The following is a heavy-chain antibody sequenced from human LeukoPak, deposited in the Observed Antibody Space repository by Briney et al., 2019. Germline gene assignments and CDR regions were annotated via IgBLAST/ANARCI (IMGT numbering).Heavy chain of an antibody. J-gene: IGHJ4*02. CDR1: GGSISSYY. D-gene: IGHD5-24*01. CDR3: ARGGEGYNYVY. V-gene: IGHV4-59*08. CDR2: IYYSGST. Sequence: SETLSLTCTVSGGSISSYYWSWIRQPPGKGLEWIGYIYYSGSTNYNPSLKSRVTISVDTSKNQFSLKLTSMTAADTAVYHCARGGEGYNYVYWGQGTLVTVSS.